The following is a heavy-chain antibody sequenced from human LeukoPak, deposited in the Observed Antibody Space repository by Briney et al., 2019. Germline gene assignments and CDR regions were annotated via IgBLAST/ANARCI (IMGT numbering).Heavy chain of an antibody. CDR2: IIPVFGTP. CDR3: ARIEGDYGVFVF. D-gene: IGHD4-17*01. CDR1: LGTLYTDA. V-gene: IGHV1-69*05. Sequence: SVNVSSTPSLGTLYTDAFNWVRQAPGQGIEWMGRIIPVFGTPHSAQKYQGRLTINTDEFASTVYMELSSLRSQDPAIYYCARIEGDYGVFVFWGQGNLVTVSS. J-gene: IGHJ4*02.